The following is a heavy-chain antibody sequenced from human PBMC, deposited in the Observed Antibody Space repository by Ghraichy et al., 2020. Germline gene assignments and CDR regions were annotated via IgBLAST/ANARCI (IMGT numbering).Heavy chain of an antibody. J-gene: IGHJ6*02. CDR2: IYNSGST. V-gene: IGHV4-4*07. D-gene: IGHD2-8*01. CDR3: ARDVGYCTNGVCYNGMDL. Sequence: SETLSLTCTVSGGSIRSYYWSWIRQPAGKGLERIGRIYNSGSTNYNPSLKSRVTMSVDTSKNQFSLKLSSVTAADTAVYYCARDVGYCTNGVCYNGMDLWGQGNTVTVSS. CDR1: GGSIRSYY.